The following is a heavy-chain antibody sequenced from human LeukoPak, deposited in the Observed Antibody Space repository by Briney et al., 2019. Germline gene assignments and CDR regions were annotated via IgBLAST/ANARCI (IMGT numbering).Heavy chain of an antibody. J-gene: IGHJ5*02. CDR3: ARLSSSSWSYWFDP. CDR2: IYYSGST. D-gene: IGHD6-6*01. Sequence: NPSETLSLTCTVSGGSISSSSYYWGWIRQPPWKGLEWFGSIYYSGSTYYNPSLKSRVTISVDTSKNQFSLKLSSVTAADTAVYYCARLSSSSWSYWFDPWGQGTLVTVSS. CDR1: GGSISSSSYY. V-gene: IGHV4-39*01.